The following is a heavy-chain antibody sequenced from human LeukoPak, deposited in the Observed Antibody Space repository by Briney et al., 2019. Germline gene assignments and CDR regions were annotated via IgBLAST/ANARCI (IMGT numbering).Heavy chain of an antibody. D-gene: IGHD4-17*01. J-gene: IGHJ4*02. CDR1: GFTFSSYA. Sequence: PGGSLRLSCAASGFTFSSYAMSWVRQAPGKGLGWVSAISGSGGSTYYADSVKGRFTISRDNSKNTLYLQMNSLRAEDTAVYYCASKASSGTTVTTFYYWGQGTLVTVSS. V-gene: IGHV3-23*01. CDR2: ISGSGGST. CDR3: ASKASSGTTVTTFYY.